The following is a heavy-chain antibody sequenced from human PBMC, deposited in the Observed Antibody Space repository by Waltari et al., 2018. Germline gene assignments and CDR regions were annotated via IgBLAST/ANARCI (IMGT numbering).Heavy chain of an antibody. Sequence: QVQLVQSGAEVKKPGSSVKVSCKASGGTFSSYAISWVRQAPGQGLGWMGGIIPIFGTANYAQKFQGRVTITADESTSTAYMELSSLRSEDTAVYYCASSTGSWLGSSSKGQHYFDYWGQGTLVTVSS. CDR3: ASSTGSWLGSSSKGQHYFDY. CDR2: IIPIFGTA. J-gene: IGHJ4*02. D-gene: IGHD6-6*01. V-gene: IGHV1-69*13. CDR1: GGTFSSYA.